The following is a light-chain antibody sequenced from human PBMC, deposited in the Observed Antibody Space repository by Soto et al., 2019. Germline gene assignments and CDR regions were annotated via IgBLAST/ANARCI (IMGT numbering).Light chain of an antibody. J-gene: IGKJ1*01. CDR3: QPRSNWPWT. CDR1: QSARNQ. CDR2: DSS. V-gene: IGKV3-11*01. Sequence: EIVLTQSPATLSLSPGERATLSCRASQSARNQLAWYQQKPGQAPRLLIYDSSNRATGIPGRFSGSGSGTDFTLTIRSLEPEDFAVYYCQPRSNWPWTFGQGTKVEIK.